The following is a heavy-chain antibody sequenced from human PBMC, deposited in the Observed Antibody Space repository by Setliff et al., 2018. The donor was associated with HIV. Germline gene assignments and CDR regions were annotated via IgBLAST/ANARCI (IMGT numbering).Heavy chain of an antibody. CDR2: IFYTGST. D-gene: IGHD2-21*01. Sequence: SETLSLTCTVSNDSISSSTAHYWGWIRQPPGKGLEWIGSIFYTGSTYYSTSLKSRVTISVDTSKNLFSLKLISVTAADQGVYYCARVPVAGANWFDPWGLGTLVTVSS. CDR3: ARVPVAGANWFDP. J-gene: IGHJ5*02. V-gene: IGHV4-39*01. CDR1: NDSISSSTAHY.